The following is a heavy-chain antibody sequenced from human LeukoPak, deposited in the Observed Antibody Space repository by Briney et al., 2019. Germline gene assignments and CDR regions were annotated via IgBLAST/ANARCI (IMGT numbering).Heavy chain of an antibody. CDR3: ARVPSSGRAYYYMDV. V-gene: IGHV3-21*01. CDR1: GFTFSSYS. CDR2: ISSSSSYI. D-gene: IGHD6-19*01. Sequence: GGSLRLSCAASGFTFSSYSMNWVRQAPGKGLEWVSFISSSSSYIYYADSVKGRFTISRDNAKNSLYLQMNSLRAEDTAVYYCARVPSSGRAYYYMDVWGKGTTVIVSS. J-gene: IGHJ6*03.